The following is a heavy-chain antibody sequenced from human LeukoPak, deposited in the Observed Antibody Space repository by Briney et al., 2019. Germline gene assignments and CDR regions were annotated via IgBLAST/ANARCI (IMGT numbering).Heavy chain of an antibody. CDR2: SRNKANGYTT. CDR3: ASLLGS. D-gene: IGHD2-15*01. V-gene: IGHV3-72*01. J-gene: IGHJ5*02. Sequence: GGSLRLSCTASGFTFNGYSMNWVRQAPGKGLEWVGRSRNKANGYTTAYAASVKGRFTISRDDSKNSLYLQMNSLKTEDTAVYYCASLLGSWGQGTLVIVSS. CDR1: GFTFNGYS.